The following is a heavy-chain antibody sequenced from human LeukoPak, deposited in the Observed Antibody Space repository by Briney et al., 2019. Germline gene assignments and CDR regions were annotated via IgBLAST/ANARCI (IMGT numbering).Heavy chain of an antibody. V-gene: IGHV3-30-3*01. CDR3: ARDALSSSSSSFPLDY. D-gene: IGHD2-2*01. CDR2: ISYDGSNK. J-gene: IGHJ4*02. Sequence: GGSLRLSCVASGFSLSGYWMHWVRQAPGKGLEWVAVISYDGSNKFYADSVKGRFTISRDNSKNTLYLQMNSLRAEDTAMYNCARDALSSSSSSFPLDYWGQGTLVTVSS. CDR1: GFSLSGYW.